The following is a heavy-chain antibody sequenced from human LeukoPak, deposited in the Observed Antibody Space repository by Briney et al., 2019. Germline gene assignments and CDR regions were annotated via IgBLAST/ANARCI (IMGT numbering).Heavy chain of an antibody. D-gene: IGHD6-19*01. J-gene: IGHJ4*02. CDR3: ARGPGWLRFSVAGTGVGFDY. CDR2: IYYSGST. V-gene: IGHV4-39*07. Sequence: SETLSLTCTVAGGSISSSSHYWGWICQPPGKGLEWIGSIYYSGSTHYNPSLKSRVAISVDTSNDQFSLKLSSVTAADTAVYYCARGPGWLRFSVAGTGVGFDYWGQGTLVTVSS. CDR1: GGSISSSSHY.